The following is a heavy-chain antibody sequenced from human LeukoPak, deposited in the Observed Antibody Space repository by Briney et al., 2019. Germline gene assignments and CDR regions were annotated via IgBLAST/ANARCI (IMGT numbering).Heavy chain of an antibody. CDR1: GFTFSTYG. CDR2: IRYDGTNK. Sequence: EAGGSLRLSCAASGFTFSTYGMHWVRQAPGKGLEWVAYIRYDGTNKHYADSVKGRFTISRDNSKNTLYLQMNSLRAEDTAVYYCASQARWGQGTLVTVSS. V-gene: IGHV3-30*02. CDR3: ASQAR. J-gene: IGHJ4*02.